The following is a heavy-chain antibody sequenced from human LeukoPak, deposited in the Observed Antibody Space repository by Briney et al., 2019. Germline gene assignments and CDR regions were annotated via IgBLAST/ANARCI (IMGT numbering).Heavy chain of an antibody. CDR2: IIGSGSST. CDR3: AKVGTYSSSWFFDY. CDR1: GFTFGNYA. D-gene: IGHD6-13*01. V-gene: IGHV3-23*01. J-gene: IGHJ4*02. Sequence: GGSLRLSCGASGFTFGNYAMCWVRQAPGKGLEWVAAIIGSGSSTYYAESVKGRFTISRDNSKNTLYLQMNSLRAEDTAVYYCAKVGTYSSSWFFDYWGQGTLVTVSS.